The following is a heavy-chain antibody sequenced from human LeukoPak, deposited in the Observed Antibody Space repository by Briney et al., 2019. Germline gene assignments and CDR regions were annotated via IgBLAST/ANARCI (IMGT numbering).Heavy chain of an antibody. CDR3: ASYIGYSGYEGFDY. V-gene: IGHV1-2*02. CDR1: GYTFTSYY. J-gene: IGHJ4*02. D-gene: IGHD5-12*01. CDR2: INPNSGGT. Sequence: ASVKVSCKASGYTFTSYYMHWVRQAPGQGLEWMGWINPNSGGTNYAQKFQGRVTMTRDTSISTAYMELSRLRSDDTAVYYCASYIGYSGYEGFDYWGQGTLVTVSS.